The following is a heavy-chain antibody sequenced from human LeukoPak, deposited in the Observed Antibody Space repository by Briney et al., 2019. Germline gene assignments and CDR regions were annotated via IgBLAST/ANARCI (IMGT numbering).Heavy chain of an antibody. CDR3: ARGRSDTAMVTG. D-gene: IGHD5-18*01. Sequence: SETLSLXCTVSGGSISSYYWSWSRQPPGKGLEWIGYIYYSGSTNYNPSLKSRVTISVDTSKNQFSLKLSSVTAADTAVYYCARGRSDTAMVTGWGQGTLVTVSS. CDR2: IYYSGST. V-gene: IGHV4-59*01. CDR1: GGSISSYY. J-gene: IGHJ4*02.